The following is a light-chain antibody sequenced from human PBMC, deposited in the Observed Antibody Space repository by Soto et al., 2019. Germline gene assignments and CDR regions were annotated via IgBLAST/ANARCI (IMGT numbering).Light chain of an antibody. Sequence: QSVLTQPASVSGSPGQSITISCTGTSSDVGGYNYVSWYQHHPGKAPKLIIYDVSNRPSGVSNRFSGSKSGNTASLTISGLQPEDEADYYCSSYTTSNTRQIVFGTGTRSP. J-gene: IGLJ1*01. CDR2: DVS. CDR3: SSYTTSNTRQIV. CDR1: SSDVGGYNY. V-gene: IGLV2-14*03.